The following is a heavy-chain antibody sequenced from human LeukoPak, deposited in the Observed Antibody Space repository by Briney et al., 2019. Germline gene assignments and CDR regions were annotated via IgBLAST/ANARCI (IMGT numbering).Heavy chain of an antibody. CDR3: ARSRGAGPGAYFDY. CDR2: ISNSGSYT. D-gene: IGHD6-19*01. Sequence: PGGSLRLSCAASGFTFSDEYMSWIRQAPGKGLEWGSYISNSGSYTNYADSVKGRFTISRDNAKTSLYLQMNSLGAEDTAVYYCARSRGAGPGAYFDYWGQGTLITVSS. CDR1: GFTFSDEY. J-gene: IGHJ4*02. V-gene: IGHV3-11*03.